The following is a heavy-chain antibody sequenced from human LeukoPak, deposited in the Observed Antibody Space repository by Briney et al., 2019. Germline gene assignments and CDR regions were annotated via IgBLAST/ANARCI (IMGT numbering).Heavy chain of an antibody. CDR3: ARGGYYGSGNDFRFDP. CDR1: GYSISSDYY. CDR2: IYHSGST. Sequence: SETLSLTCTVSGYSISSDYYWGWIRQPPGKGLEWIGSIYHSGSTYYNPSLKRRVTISVDTSKNQFSLKLSSVTAADTAIYYCARGGYYGSGNDFRFDPWGQGTLVTVSS. V-gene: IGHV4-38-2*02. J-gene: IGHJ5*02. D-gene: IGHD3-10*01.